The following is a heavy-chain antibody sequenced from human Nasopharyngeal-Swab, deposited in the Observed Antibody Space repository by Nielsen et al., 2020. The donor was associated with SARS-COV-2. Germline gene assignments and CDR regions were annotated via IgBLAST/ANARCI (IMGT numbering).Heavy chain of an antibody. CDR2: ISWDGGST. D-gene: IGHD6-6*01. CDR1: GFTFDDYT. J-gene: IGHJ4*02. Sequence: GGSLRLSWAAPGFTFDDYTMHWVRQAPGKGLEWVSLISWDGGSTYYADSVKGRFTISRDNSKNSLYLQMNSLRTEDTALYYCAKGGIAARLFPFDYWGQGTLVTVSS. CDR3: AKGGIAARLFPFDY. V-gene: IGHV3-43*01.